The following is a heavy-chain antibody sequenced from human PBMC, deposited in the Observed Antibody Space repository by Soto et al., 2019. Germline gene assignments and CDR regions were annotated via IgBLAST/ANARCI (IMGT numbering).Heavy chain of an antibody. V-gene: IGHV4-34*01. CDR2: INHSGST. J-gene: IGHJ4*02. D-gene: IGHD3-22*01. CDR3: ARSKRYDSSGYSYVFGGYFDY. CDR1: GGSFSGYY. Sequence: QVQLQQWGAGLLKPSETLSLTCAVYGGSFSGYYWSWIRQPPGKGLEWIGEINHSGSTNYNPSLKSRVTISVDTSKNQFSLKLSSVTAADTAVYYCARSKRYDSSGYSYVFGGYFDYWGQGTLVTVSS.